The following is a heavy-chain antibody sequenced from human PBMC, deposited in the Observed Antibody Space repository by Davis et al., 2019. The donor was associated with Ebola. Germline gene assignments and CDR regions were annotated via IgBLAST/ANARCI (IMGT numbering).Heavy chain of an antibody. CDR3: ARGRVRFGDYYYMPV. Sequence: PGGSLRLSCSVSGASFPSYYWSWVRQTPGKGLEWIGYIEHHGRTEYIPSLNDRVTISLDTPKNQFSLKLSSVTAADTAVYYCARGRVRFGDYYYMPVWGKGTTVTVSS. CDR1: GASFPSYY. V-gene: IGHV4-59*01. D-gene: IGHD3-10*01. CDR2: IEHHGRT. J-gene: IGHJ6*03.